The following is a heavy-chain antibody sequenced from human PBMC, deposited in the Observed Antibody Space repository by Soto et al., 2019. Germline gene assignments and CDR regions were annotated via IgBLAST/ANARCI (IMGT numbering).Heavy chain of an antibody. CDR1: GFTFSSYS. CDR3: ARDQYGIAVAGSFDY. D-gene: IGHD6-19*01. CDR2: ISSSSSYI. J-gene: IGHJ4*02. V-gene: IGHV3-21*01. Sequence: EVQQLESGGGLVKPGGSLRLSCAASGFTFSSYSMNWLRQAPGKGLESVSSISSSSSYIYYADSVKGRFTISRDNAKNSLYLQMNSLRAEDTAVYYCARDQYGIAVAGSFDYWGQGTLVTVSS.